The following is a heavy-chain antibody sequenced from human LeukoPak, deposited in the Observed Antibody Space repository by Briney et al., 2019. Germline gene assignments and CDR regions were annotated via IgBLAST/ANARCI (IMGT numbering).Heavy chain of an antibody. Sequence: SETLSLTCAVSGYSISNAYYWGWIRQPPGKGLEWIASMYHSGSTYYNPSLKSRVTISVDTSKNQFSLELNSVTAADTAVYYCVRHPRYSTGWAIDYWGQGTLVTVSS. V-gene: IGHV4-38-2*01. D-gene: IGHD6-19*01. CDR1: GYSISNAYY. CDR2: MYHSGST. J-gene: IGHJ4*02. CDR3: VRHPRYSTGWAIDY.